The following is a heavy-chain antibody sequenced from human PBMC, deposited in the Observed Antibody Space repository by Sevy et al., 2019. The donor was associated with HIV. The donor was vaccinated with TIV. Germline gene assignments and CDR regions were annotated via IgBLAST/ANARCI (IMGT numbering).Heavy chain of an antibody. Sequence: ASVKVSCKASGYTFTGYYMHWVRQAPGQGLEWMGWINPNSGGTNYAQKFQGRVTMTRAMSISTAYMELSRLGSDDTAVYYGARDTTIFGVVIIPEYYFDYWGQGTLVTVSS. CDR2: INPNSGGT. CDR3: ARDTTIFGVVIIPEYYFDY. D-gene: IGHD3-3*01. V-gene: IGHV1-2*02. CDR1: GYTFTGYY. J-gene: IGHJ4*02.